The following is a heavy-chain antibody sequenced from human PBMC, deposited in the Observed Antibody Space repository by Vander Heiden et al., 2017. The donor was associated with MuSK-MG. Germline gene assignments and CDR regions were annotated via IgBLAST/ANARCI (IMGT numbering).Heavy chain of an antibody. CDR1: GFTFSSYS. D-gene: IGHD3-10*01. V-gene: IGHV3-48*02. J-gene: IGHJ6*03. CDR3: ARAEYGSGNYYPFYYYYYMDV. Sequence: EVQLVESGGGLVQPGGSLRLSCAASGFTFSSYSMNWVRQAPGKGLEWVSYISSSSSTIYYADSVKGRFTISRDNAKNSLYLQMNSLRDEDTAVYYCARAEYGSGNYYPFYYYYYMDVWGKGTTVTVSS. CDR2: ISSSSSTI.